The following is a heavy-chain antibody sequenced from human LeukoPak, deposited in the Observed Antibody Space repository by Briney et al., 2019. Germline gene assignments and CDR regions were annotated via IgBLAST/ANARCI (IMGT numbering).Heavy chain of an antibody. D-gene: IGHD4-17*01. V-gene: IGHV3-53*01. CDR2: IYSGGTT. CDR3: ARDRGRATVPYYFDY. CDR1: GFNFKSAW. Sequence: GGSLRLSCAASGFNFKSAWMNWVRQAPGKGLEWVSIIYSGGTTYYADSVKGRFTISRDNSKNTLYLQMSSLRAEDTAMYYCARDRGRATVPYYFDYWGQGTLVTVSS. J-gene: IGHJ4*02.